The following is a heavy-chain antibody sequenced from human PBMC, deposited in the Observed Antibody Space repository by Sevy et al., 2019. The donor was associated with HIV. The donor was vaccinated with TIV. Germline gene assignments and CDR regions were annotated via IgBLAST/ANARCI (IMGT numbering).Heavy chain of an antibody. Sequence: GGSLRLSCAASGFTFSSNTMNWLRQAPGKGLEWVSSISSRSTYIFYADSVKGRFTISRDNSKKTLFLQMDSLRVEDTAVQYRARRVQDGWFDPWGQGTPVTVSS. CDR2: ISSRSTYI. J-gene: IGHJ5*02. V-gene: IGHV3-21*01. CDR3: ARRVQDGWFDP. CDR1: GFTFSSNT.